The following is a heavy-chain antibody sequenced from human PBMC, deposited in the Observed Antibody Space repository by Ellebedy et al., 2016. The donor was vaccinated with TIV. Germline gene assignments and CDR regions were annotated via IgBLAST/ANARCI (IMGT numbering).Heavy chain of an antibody. CDR3: TKDAWERAQVSLEHDF. D-gene: IGHD1-26*01. CDR2: VSYDGNKK. CDR1: GFTFSNYG. Sequence: PGGSLRLSCAASGFTFSNYGFHWVRQAPGKGLEWVAVVSYDGNKKYYADSVKGRFTISRDNSKNTLYLQMNSLRPEDTAVYYCTKDAWERAQVSLEHDFWGQGTLVTVSS. V-gene: IGHV3-30*18. J-gene: IGHJ4*02.